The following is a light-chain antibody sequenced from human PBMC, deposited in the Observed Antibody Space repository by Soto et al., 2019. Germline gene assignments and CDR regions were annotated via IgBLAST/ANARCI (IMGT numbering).Light chain of an antibody. CDR3: LQCYTTPLT. CDR2: LVS. J-gene: IGKJ4*01. V-gene: IGKV1-39*01. CDR1: QSISNY. Sequence: DIQMTQSPSSLSASVGDRVTITCRASQSISNYLNWYQQKPGKAPKLLIYLVSRLQTGVPSRFSGSGSGTDFSLTISSLQPEDFATYYCLQCYTTPLTFGGGTNVEIK.